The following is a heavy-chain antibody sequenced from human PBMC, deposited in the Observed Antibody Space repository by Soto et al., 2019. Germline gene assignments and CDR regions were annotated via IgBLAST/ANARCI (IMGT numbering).Heavy chain of an antibody. CDR3: ARRAIAVAGTQEGLDY. Sequence: PGESLKISCKGSGYSFTSYWISWVRQMPGKGLEWVGRIDPSDSYTNYSPSFHGHVTISADKSISTAYLQWRSLKVSDTDMYYCARRAIAVAGTQEGLDYWGQGTLVTVSS. CDR2: IDPSDSYT. D-gene: IGHD6-19*01. V-gene: IGHV5-10-1*01. CDR1: GYSFTSYW. J-gene: IGHJ4*02.